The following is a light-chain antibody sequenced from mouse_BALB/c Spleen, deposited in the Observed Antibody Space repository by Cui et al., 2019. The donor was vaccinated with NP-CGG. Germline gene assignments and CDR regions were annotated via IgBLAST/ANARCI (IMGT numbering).Light chain of an antibody. CDR2: GTN. CDR1: TGAVTTSNY. J-gene: IGLJ1*01. Sequence: QAVLTQESALTKSPGETVTLTCRSSTGAVTTSNYANWVQEKPDHLFTGLIGGTNNRPPGVPARFSGSLIGDKAALTITGAQTEDEAIYFCALWYSNHWVFGGGTKLTVL. CDR3: ALWYSNHWV. V-gene: IGLV1*01.